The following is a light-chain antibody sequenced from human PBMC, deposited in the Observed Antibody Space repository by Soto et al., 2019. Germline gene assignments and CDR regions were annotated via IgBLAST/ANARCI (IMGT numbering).Light chain of an antibody. CDR1: SSNIGSNY. Sequence: QSVLTQPPSASGDPGQTVTISCSGRSSNIGSNYVYWYQQLPETAPRLLLYRADQRPSGIPDRFSGSKSGTSASLAISGLRSEDEADYYCAAWDDTLSGLVFGGGTQLTVL. CDR3: AAWDDTLSGLV. V-gene: IGLV1-47*01. CDR2: RAD. J-gene: IGLJ2*01.